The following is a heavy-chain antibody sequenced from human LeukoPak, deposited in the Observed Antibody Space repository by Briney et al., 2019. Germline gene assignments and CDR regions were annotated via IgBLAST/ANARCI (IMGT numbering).Heavy chain of an antibody. CDR3: ARYRSGAVAAFFDY. Sequence: SETLSLTCTVSGGSISSYYWSWIRQPPGKGLEWMRYMYYSGSTNYNPSLKSRVTISVDTSKNQFSLKLSSVTAADTAVYYCARYRSGAVAAFFDYWGQGILVTVSS. CDR1: GGSISSYY. V-gene: IGHV4-59*01. J-gene: IGHJ4*02. CDR2: MYYSGST. D-gene: IGHD6-19*01.